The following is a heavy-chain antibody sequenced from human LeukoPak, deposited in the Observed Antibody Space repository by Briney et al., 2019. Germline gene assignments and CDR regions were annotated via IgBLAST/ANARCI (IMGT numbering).Heavy chain of an antibody. CDR2: IWYDGSNE. J-gene: IGHJ3*01. Sequence: PGRSLRLSCAASGFSFSNSGMHWVRQAPGKGLEWVAVIWYDGSNEYYADAVKGRFTISRDNSKNTVHLQMNSLRVEDTSVYYCAREISMFVNAFDLWGQGTLVAVSS. CDR3: AREISMFVNAFDL. CDR1: GFSFSNSG. V-gene: IGHV3-33*01. D-gene: IGHD3-10*02.